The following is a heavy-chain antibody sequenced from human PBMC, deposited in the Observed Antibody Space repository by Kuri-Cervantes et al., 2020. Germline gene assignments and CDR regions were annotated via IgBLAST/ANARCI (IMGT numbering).Heavy chain of an antibody. CDR1: GGSISSYY. J-gene: IGHJ4*02. CDR3: ARTRGTLGVDY. V-gene: IGHV4-59*01. Sequence: GSLRLSCTVSGGSISSYYWSWIRQPPGKGLEWIGYIYYSGSTNYNPSLKSRVTISVDTSKNQFSLKLSSVTAADTAMYYCARTRGTLGVDYWGQGTLVTVSS. CDR2: IYYSGST. D-gene: IGHD1-26*01.